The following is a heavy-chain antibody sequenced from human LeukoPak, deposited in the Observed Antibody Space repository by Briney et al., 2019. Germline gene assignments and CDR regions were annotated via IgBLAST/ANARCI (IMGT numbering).Heavy chain of an antibody. Sequence: GASVKVSCKASGYTFTSYNMHWVRQAPGQGLEWMGIINPSGGSTSYAQKFQGRVTMTRDTSTSTVYMELSSLRSDDTAVYYCAAVPAAIPHYWGQGTLVTVSS. J-gene: IGHJ4*02. CDR3: AAVPAAIPHY. CDR2: INPSGGST. V-gene: IGHV1-46*01. D-gene: IGHD2-2*01. CDR1: GYTFTSYN.